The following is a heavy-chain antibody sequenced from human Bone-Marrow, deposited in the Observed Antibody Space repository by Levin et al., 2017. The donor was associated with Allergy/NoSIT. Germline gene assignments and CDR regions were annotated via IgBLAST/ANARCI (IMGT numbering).Heavy chain of an antibody. CDR1: GGSISSSNW. CDR2: IYHSGST. Sequence: SETLSLTCAVSGGSISSSNWWSWVRQPPGKGLEWIGEIYHSGSTNYNPSLKSRVTISVDKSKNQFSLKLSSVTAADTAVYYCARAYPQVVVAATWGWFDPWGQGTLVTVSS. D-gene: IGHD2-15*01. V-gene: IGHV4-4*02. CDR3: ARAYPQVVVAATWGWFDP. J-gene: IGHJ5*02.